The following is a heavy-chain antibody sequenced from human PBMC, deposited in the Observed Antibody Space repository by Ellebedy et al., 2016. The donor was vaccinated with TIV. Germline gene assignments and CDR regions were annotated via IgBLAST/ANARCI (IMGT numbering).Heavy chain of an antibody. Sequence: AASVKVSCKASGYTFTSYDINWVRQATGQGLEWMGWMNPNSGNTGYAQKFQGRVTMTRNTSISTAYMELSSLTSEDTAVYYCARGGGGKDYYGSGSYLGWFDPWGQGTLVTVSS. D-gene: IGHD3-10*01. CDR2: MNPNSGNT. CDR1: GYTFTSYD. CDR3: ARGGGGKDYYGSGSYLGWFDP. J-gene: IGHJ5*02. V-gene: IGHV1-8*01.